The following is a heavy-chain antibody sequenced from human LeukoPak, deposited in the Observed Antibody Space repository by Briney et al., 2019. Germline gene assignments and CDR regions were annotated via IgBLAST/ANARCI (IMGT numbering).Heavy chain of an antibody. J-gene: IGHJ4*02. D-gene: IGHD5-18*01. CDR2: LHSDGVEQ. Sequence: GGSLRLSCAASGFSLSGYWMTWVRQAPGKGLEWVARLHSDGVEQQYVDSETGRFTMSRDNAKNSLDLQMNSLRVEDTAVYYCARGGYSFDYLGQGTLVAVSS. V-gene: IGHV3-7*01. CDR3: ARGGYSFDY. CDR1: GFSLSGYW.